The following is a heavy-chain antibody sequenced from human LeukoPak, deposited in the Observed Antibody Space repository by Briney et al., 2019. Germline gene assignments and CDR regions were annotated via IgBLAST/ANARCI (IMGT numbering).Heavy chain of an antibody. CDR3: ASTIVVVPAAIRYYYYGMDV. CDR1: GYTFTSYA. D-gene: IGHD2-2*01. Sequence: ASVKVSCKASGYTFTSYAMHWVRQAPGQRLEWIGWINAGNGNTKYSQKFQGRVTITRDTSASTAYMELSSLRSEDTAVYYCASTIVVVPAAIRYYYYGMDVWGQGTTVTVSS. V-gene: IGHV1-3*01. CDR2: INAGNGNT. J-gene: IGHJ6*02.